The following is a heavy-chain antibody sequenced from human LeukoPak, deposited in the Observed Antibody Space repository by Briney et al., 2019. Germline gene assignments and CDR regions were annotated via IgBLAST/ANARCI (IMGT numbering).Heavy chain of an antibody. CDR2: ITYGSSYI. CDR1: GFTFSAYW. V-gene: IGHV3-21*01. J-gene: IGHJ4*02. Sequence: GGSLRLSCVASGFTFSAYWMSWVRQAPGKGLEWVSSITYGSSYIYYADSVKGRFTISRDNAESSLYLQMNTLRAEDTAVYYCAGGSYSVFDYWGQGTLVTVSS. D-gene: IGHD1-26*01. CDR3: AGGSYSVFDY.